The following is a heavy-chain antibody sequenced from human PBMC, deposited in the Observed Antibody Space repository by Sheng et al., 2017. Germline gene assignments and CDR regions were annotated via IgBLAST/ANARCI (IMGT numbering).Heavy chain of an antibody. CDR2: MSHDGGNK. Sequence: QVQLVESGGGVVQPGRSLRLSCATSGFAFSTYAMHWVRQAPGKGLEWVAVMSHDGGNKYYTESVKGRFTISRDNSKNMLYLQMNSLRAEDTAVYYCARDRVGSYYGMDVWGQGTTVTVSS. J-gene: IGHJ6*02. D-gene: IGHD1-26*01. CDR1: GFAFSTYA. CDR3: ARDRVGSYYGMDV. V-gene: IGHV3-30*04.